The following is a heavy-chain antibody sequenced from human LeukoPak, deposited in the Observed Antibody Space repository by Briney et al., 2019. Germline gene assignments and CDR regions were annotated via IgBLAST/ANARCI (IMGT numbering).Heavy chain of an antibody. CDR3: ARRRGDYFDY. CDR2: ISTIISYI. CDR1: RFTFSSYN. V-gene: IGHV3-21*01. J-gene: IGHJ4*02. Sequence: GGSLRLSCAASRFTFSSYNMNWVRQAPGKGLEWVSSISTIISYIYYADSVKGRFTISRDNAKNSLYLQMNSLRAEDTAVYYCARRRGDYFDYWGQGTLVTVSS.